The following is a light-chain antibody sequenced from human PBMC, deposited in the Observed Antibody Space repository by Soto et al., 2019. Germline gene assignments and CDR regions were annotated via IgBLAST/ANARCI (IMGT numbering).Light chain of an antibody. J-gene: IGKJ1*01. V-gene: IGKV3-20*01. Sequence: ETVLTQSPGTLSLSPGERATLSCGASQSISSVFLAWYQQKPGQAPRLLIYGASNRATGIPDRFSGSGSGTDFTLTISRVEPEDFAVYYCQQHGSSPPWTFGQGTKVEIK. CDR1: QSISSVF. CDR2: GAS. CDR3: QQHGSSPPWT.